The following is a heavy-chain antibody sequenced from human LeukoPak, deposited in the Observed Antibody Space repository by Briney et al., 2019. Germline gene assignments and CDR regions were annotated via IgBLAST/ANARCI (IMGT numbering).Heavy chain of an antibody. CDR2: IYSGGST. Sequence: GGSLRLSCAASGFTVSSSYLTWVRQTPGKGLEWVSIIYSGGSTFYADSIKGRFTISRDNSKNTLYLQMNSLRAEDTAVYYCAKEALEFVATIRNAFDIWGQGTMVTVSS. CDR3: AKEALEFVATIRNAFDI. V-gene: IGHV3-53*01. D-gene: IGHD1-26*01. CDR1: GFTVSSSY. J-gene: IGHJ3*02.